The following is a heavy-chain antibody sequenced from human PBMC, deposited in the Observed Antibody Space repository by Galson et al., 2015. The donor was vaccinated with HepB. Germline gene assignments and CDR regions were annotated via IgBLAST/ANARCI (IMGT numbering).Heavy chain of an antibody. CDR3: VINYFDTSGYFDF. D-gene: IGHD3-22*01. CDR2: IIPLFGVS. V-gene: IGHV1-69*02. CDR1: GGTFSNYI. J-gene: IGHJ4*02. Sequence: SCKASGGTFSNYIISWVRRAPGQGLEWMGKIIPLFGVSNYAQDFQDRVTITADKSTNITDMEMHSLTSGDTAVYFCVINYFDTSGYFDFWGQGTLVTVSS.